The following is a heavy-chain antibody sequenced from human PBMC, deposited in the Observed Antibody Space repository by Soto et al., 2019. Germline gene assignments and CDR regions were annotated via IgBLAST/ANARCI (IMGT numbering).Heavy chain of an antibody. V-gene: IGHV3-23*01. D-gene: IGHD6-19*01. CDR1: GFTFSSYA. Sequence: EVQLLESGGGLVQPGGSLRLSCAASGFTFSSYAMSWVRQAPGKGLEWVSAISGSGGSTYYADSVKGRFTISRDNPKNTLYLQMNSLGAEDTAVYYCAKRKSSGWYYFDYGGQGTLVTVSS. J-gene: IGHJ4*02. CDR3: AKRKSSGWYYFDY. CDR2: ISGSGGST.